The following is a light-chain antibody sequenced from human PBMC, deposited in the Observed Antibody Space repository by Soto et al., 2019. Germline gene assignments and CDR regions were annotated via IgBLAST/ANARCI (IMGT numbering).Light chain of an antibody. CDR2: DVS. J-gene: IGKJ1*01. CDR1: QSISSW. Sequence: GDSVTITCRASQSISSWLAWYQQKPGKAPKLLIYDVSSLESGVPSRFSGSGAGTEFTLTITSLQPDDFATYDCQQYNSYSRTVGQGTKVDIK. V-gene: IGKV1-5*01. CDR3: QQYNSYSRT.